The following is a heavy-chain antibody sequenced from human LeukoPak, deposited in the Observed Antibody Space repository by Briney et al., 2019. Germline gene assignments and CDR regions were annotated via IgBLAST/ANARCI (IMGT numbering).Heavy chain of an antibody. CDR1: GFTFSSYA. J-gene: IGHJ4*02. D-gene: IGHD3-22*01. CDR2: ISYDGSNK. Sequence: GGSLRLSCAASGFTFSSYAMHWVRQAPGKGLEWVAVISYDGSNKYYAGSVKGRFTISRDNSKNTLYLQMNSLRAEDTAVYYCARAEFTMIVVALFDYWGQGTLVTVSS. CDR3: ARAEFTMIVVALFDY. V-gene: IGHV3-30-3*01.